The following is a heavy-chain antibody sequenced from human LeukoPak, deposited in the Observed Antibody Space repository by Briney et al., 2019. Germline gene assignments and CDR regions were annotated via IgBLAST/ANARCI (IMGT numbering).Heavy chain of an antibody. Sequence: ASVKVSCKASGYTFTGYYMHWVRQAPGQGLEWMGWINPNSGGTNYAQKFQGRVTMTRDTSISTAYMELSRLRSEDTAVYYCARDTEYYYGSGSYYPHFDYWGQGTLVTVSS. J-gene: IGHJ4*02. CDR1: GYTFTGYY. CDR3: ARDTEYYYGSGSYYPHFDY. CDR2: INPNSGGT. D-gene: IGHD3-10*01. V-gene: IGHV1-2*02.